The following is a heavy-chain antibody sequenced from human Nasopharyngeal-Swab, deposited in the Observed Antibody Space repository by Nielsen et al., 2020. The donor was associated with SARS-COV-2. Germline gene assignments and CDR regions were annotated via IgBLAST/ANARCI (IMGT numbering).Heavy chain of an antibody. CDR3: ARDSGHYDILTGYHYYYMDV. CDR2: ISGSGGST. J-gene: IGHJ6*03. Sequence: GESLKISCAASGFTFSSYAMSWVRQAPGKGLEWVSAISGSGGSTYYADSVKGRFTISRDNSKNTVYLQVNSLRVEDTAVYYCARDSGHYDILTGYHYYYMDVWGKGTTVTVSS. V-gene: IGHV3-23*01. CDR1: GFTFSSYA. D-gene: IGHD3-9*01.